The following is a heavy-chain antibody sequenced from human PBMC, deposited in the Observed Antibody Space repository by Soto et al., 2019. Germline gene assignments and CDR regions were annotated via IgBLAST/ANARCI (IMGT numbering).Heavy chain of an antibody. CDR2: INPNSGGT. J-gene: IGHJ6*02. D-gene: IGHD3-10*01. V-gene: IGHV1-2*02. Sequence: QVQLEQSGAEVKKPGASVKVSCKASGYTFTEYYIHWVRQAPEQGLVWMGWINPNSGGTKYAQKFQGGVTLTSDTSISKAYMELSSLKSADTAVYYCARRPGGGGDYYYGMDVWGQGTTVTVSS. CDR1: GYTFTEYY. CDR3: ARRPGGGGDYYYGMDV.